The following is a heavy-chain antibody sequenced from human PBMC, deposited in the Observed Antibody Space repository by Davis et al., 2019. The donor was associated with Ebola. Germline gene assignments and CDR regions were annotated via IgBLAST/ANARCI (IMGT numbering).Heavy chain of an antibody. J-gene: IGHJ4*02. CDR1: GFTFDDYA. CDR3: AREGRYCNGNTCYGGTLDY. V-gene: IGHV3-20*04. D-gene: IGHD2-15*01. Sequence: PGGSLRLFCAASGFTFDDYAMNWVRHAPGKGLEWVSGINWNGGSTGYADSVKGRFTISRDNAKNSLYLQMNSLRVEDTALYYCAREGRYCNGNTCYGGTLDYWGQGTLVTVSS. CDR2: INWNGGST.